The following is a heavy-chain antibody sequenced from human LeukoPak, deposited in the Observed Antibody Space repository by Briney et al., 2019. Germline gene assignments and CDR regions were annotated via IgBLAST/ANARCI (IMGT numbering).Heavy chain of an antibody. V-gene: IGHV3-30-3*01. CDR1: GFTFSSYA. J-gene: IGHJ4*02. CDR2: ISYNGSNK. Sequence: GRSLRLSCAASGFTFSSYAMHWVRQAPGKGLEWVAVISYNGSNKYYADSVKGRFTISRDNSKNTLYLQMNSLRAEDTAVYYCARDRQYYYGSGVFDYWGQGTLVTVSS. CDR3: ARDRQYYYGSGVFDY. D-gene: IGHD3-10*01.